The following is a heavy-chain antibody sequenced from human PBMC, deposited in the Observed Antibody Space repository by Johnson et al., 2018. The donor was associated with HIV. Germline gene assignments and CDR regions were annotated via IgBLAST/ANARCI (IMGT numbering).Heavy chain of an antibody. D-gene: IGHD2-21*02. CDR2: INWNGGST. V-gene: IGHV3-20*04. J-gene: IGHJ3*02. Sequence: VQLVESGGGVVRPGGSLRLSCAASGFTFDNYGMSWVRQAPGKGLEWVSGINWNGGSTGYADSVKGRFPISRDNAKNTLYLQMKSLRAEDTAIYYCAKDDNLGFWYSDAFDIWGQGTVVTVSS. CDR1: GFTFDNYG. CDR3: AKDDNLGFWYSDAFDI.